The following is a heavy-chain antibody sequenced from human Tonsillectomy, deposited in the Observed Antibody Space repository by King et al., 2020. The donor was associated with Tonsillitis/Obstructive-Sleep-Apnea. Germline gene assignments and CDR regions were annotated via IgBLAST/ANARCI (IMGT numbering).Heavy chain of an antibody. Sequence: VQLQQWGAGLLKPSETLSLTCAVYGGSFSGYYWSWIRQPPGKGLEWIGEINHSGSTNYNPSLKSRVTISLDTSKFSLKLSSVTTADTAVYYCARENIVVVPAVMGGGFDYWGQGNLVTVSS. CDR3: ARENIVVVPAVMGGGFDY. CDR2: INHSGST. CDR1: GGSFSGYY. J-gene: IGHJ4*02. D-gene: IGHD2-2*01. V-gene: IGHV4-34*01.